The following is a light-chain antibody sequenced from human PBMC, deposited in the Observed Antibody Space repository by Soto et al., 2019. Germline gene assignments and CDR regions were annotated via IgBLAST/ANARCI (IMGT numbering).Light chain of an antibody. CDR2: GAS. J-gene: IGKJ2*01. CDR1: QSVNSY. CDR3: QQYNNWRYT. Sequence: EIVLTQSPATLSLSPGERATLSCRASQSVNSYLAWFQQKPGQAPRLLIYGASTRATGIPARFSGSGSGTEFTLTISSLQSEDFAVYYCQQYNNWRYTFGQGTKLEIK. V-gene: IGKV3-15*01.